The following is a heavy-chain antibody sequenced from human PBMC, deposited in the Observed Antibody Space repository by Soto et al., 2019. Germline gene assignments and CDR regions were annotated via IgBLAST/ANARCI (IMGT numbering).Heavy chain of an antibody. D-gene: IGHD3-3*01. Sequence: ASVKVSCKASGYTFTSYGISWVRQAPGQGLEWMGWISAYNGNTNYAQKLQGRVTMTTDTSTSTAYMELRSLRSDDTAVYYCARTYYDFWSGYSIRLPAGFWGQGTMVTVSS. V-gene: IGHV1-18*01. CDR2: ISAYNGNT. CDR1: GYTFTSYG. J-gene: IGHJ3*01. CDR3: ARTYYDFWSGYSIRLPAGF.